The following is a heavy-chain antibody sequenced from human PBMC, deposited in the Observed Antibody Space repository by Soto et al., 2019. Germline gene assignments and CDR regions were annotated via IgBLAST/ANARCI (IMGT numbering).Heavy chain of an antibody. CDR3: AKCYDFWSGYRTSCGMDV. CDR2: ISGSGGST. V-gene: IGHV3-23*01. J-gene: IGHJ6*02. D-gene: IGHD3-3*01. CDR1: GFTFSSYA. Sequence: GSLRLSCAASGFTFSSYAMSWVRQAPGKGLEWVSAISGSGGSTYYADSVKGRFTISRDNSKNTLYLQMNSLRAEDTAVYYCAKCYDFWSGYRTSCGMDVWGQGTKVTVSS.